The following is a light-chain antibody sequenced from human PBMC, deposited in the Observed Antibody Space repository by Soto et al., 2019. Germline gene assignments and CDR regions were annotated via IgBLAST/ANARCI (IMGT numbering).Light chain of an antibody. Sequence: DIQMTQSPSTLSASVGDRVTITCRASQSISSWLAWYQQKPGKAPKLLIYDASRLESGVPSRFSGSGSGTEVTLTISSLQPDDFTTYYCQQYNSYSTWTFGHGTKVEIK. V-gene: IGKV1-5*01. J-gene: IGKJ1*01. CDR3: QQYNSYSTWT. CDR2: DAS. CDR1: QSISSW.